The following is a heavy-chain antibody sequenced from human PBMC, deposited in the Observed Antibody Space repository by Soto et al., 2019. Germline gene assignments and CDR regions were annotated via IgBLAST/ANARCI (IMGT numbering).Heavy chain of an antibody. J-gene: IGHJ5*02. D-gene: IGHD4-17*01. CDR3: ARDGYGDYTGWFDP. CDR1: GGSISSGGYY. V-gene: IGHV4-31*03. Sequence: QVQLQELGPGLVKPSQTLSLTCTVSGGSISSGGYYCSWIRQHPGKGLEWIGYIYYSGSTYYNPSLKSRVTISVDTSKNQFSLKLSSVTAADTAVYYCARDGYGDYTGWFDPWGQGTLVTVSS. CDR2: IYYSGST.